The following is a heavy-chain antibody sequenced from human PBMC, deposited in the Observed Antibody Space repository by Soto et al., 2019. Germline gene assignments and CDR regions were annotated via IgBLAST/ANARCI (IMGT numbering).Heavy chain of an antibody. D-gene: IGHD3-22*01. Sequence: PGESLKISCNGSGYIFTSYWIGWVRQMPGKGLEWMGIIYPGDSDTRYSPSFQGQVTISADKSISTAYLQWSSLKASDTAMYYCARHSNYDSTYNWFDPWGQGTLVTVPQ. CDR3: ARHSNYDSTYNWFDP. CDR2: IYPGDSDT. CDR1: GYIFTSYW. V-gene: IGHV5-51*01. J-gene: IGHJ5*02.